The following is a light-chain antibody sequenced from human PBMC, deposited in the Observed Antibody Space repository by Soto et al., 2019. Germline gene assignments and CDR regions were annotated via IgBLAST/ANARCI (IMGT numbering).Light chain of an antibody. CDR3: QQYYGSPWT. CDR2: WAS. Sequence: EIVMTQTPLSLSVTPGQPASISCTSSQSLLHSDGKTYLYWYQQKPGQPPRLLFYWASTRESGVPDRFSGSGSGAHFTLTINGLQPEDVAVYYCQQYYGSPWTFGQGTKVDIK. V-gene: IGKV4-1*01. CDR1: QSLLHSDGKTY. J-gene: IGKJ1*01.